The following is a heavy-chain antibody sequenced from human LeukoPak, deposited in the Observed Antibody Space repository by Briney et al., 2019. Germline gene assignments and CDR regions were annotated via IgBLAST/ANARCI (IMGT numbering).Heavy chain of an antibody. D-gene: IGHD3-10*01. CDR3: ARGWGSGSYRKSGFDY. V-gene: IGHV1-8*01. CDR1: GYTFTSYD. CDR2: MTPNSGKT. Sequence: ASVKVSCKASGYTFTSYDINWVRQATGQGLEWMGWMTPNSGKTGYAQKFQGRVTMTRNTSISTAYMELSSLRSEDTAVYYCARGWGSGSYRKSGFDYWGQGTLVTVSS. J-gene: IGHJ4*02.